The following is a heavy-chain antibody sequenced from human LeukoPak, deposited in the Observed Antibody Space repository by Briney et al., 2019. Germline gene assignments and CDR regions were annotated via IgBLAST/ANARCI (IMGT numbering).Heavy chain of an antibody. CDR3: TTEVDRLYRSSSGFDY. CDR1: GFTFSNAW. CDR2: IKSKTDGGTT. D-gene: IGHD6-13*01. Sequence: GGSLRLSCAASGFTFSNAWMSWVCQAPGKGLEWVGRIKSKTDGGTTDYAAPVKGRFTISRDDSKNTLYLQMNSLKTEDTAVYYCTTEVDRLYRSSSGFDYWGQGTLVTVSS. J-gene: IGHJ4*02. V-gene: IGHV3-15*01.